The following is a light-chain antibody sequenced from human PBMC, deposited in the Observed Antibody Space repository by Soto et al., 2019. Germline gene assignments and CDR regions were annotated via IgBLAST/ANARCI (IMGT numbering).Light chain of an antibody. Sequence: DIQITQSAFTLAASVLDRVTITSRASQTISTWLAWYQQRPGKAPKILIYDASSLESGVPSRFSGSGSGTDFTLTISSLQPDDFATYYCQQFNSYSRTFGQGTKVDI. CDR3: QQFNSYSRT. CDR1: QTISTW. J-gene: IGKJ1*01. CDR2: DAS. V-gene: IGKV1-5*01.